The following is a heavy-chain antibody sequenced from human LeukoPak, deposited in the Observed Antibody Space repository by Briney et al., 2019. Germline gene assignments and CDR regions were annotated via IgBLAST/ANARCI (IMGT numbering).Heavy chain of an antibody. Sequence: SETLSLTCAVYGGSFSGYYWSWIRQPPGKGLEWIGEINHSGSTNYNPSLKSRVTISVDTSKNQFSLKLSSVTAADTAVYYCARSWMYYYDSSGYSVNWYFDLWGRGTLATVSS. CDR2: INHSGST. J-gene: IGHJ2*01. D-gene: IGHD3-22*01. CDR3: ARSWMYYYDSSGYSVNWYFDL. CDR1: GGSFSGYY. V-gene: IGHV4-34*01.